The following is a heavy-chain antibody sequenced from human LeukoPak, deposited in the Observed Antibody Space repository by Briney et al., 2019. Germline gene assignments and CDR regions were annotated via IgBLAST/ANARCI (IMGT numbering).Heavy chain of an antibody. J-gene: IGHJ3*02. V-gene: IGHV1-2*02. CDR3: ARGPYQNAFDI. CDR1: GYTFTGYY. CDR2: INPNSGGT. Sequence: ASVKVSCKASGYTFTGYYMHWVRQAPGQGLEWMGWINPNSGGTNYAQKFQGRVTMTRDTSTSTVYMELSSLRSEDTAVYYCARGPYQNAFDIWGQGTMVTVSS.